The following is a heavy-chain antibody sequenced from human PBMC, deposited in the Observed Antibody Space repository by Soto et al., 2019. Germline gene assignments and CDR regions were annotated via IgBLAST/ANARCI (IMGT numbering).Heavy chain of an antibody. D-gene: IGHD3-9*01. V-gene: IGHV4-39*01. Sequence: LSLTCTVSGGSISSSSYYWGWIRQPPGKGLEWIGSIYYSGSTYYNPSLKSRVTISVDTSKNQFSLKLSSVTAADTAVYYCARQNSYYYILTGYRYDYYYYYGMDVWGQGTTVTVSS. CDR1: GGSISSSSYY. J-gene: IGHJ6*02. CDR3: ARQNSYYYILTGYRYDYYYYYGMDV. CDR2: IYYSGST.